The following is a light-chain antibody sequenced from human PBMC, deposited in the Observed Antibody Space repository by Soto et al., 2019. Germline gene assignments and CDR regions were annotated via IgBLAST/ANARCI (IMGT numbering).Light chain of an antibody. CDR3: TSWTTSTTMI. Sequence: QSALTQPASVSGSPGQSITISCTGTSSDIGAYNYVSWYQQHPGKAPKLMIYDVNIRPSGVSNRFSGSKSGNTASLTISGLQAEDEADYYFTSWTTSTTMIFGVGTQLTVL. V-gene: IGLV2-14*03. J-gene: IGLJ2*01. CDR2: DVN. CDR1: SSDIGAYNY.